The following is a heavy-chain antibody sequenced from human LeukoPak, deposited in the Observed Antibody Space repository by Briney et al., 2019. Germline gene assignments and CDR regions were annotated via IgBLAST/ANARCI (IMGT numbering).Heavy chain of an antibody. V-gene: IGHV3-30*18. Sequence: GGSLRLSCAASGFTFSSYGMHWVRQAPGKGLEWVAVTSYDGSNKYYADSVKGRFTISRDNSKNTLYLQMNSLRAEDTAVYYCAKSGEGIQLWLLLDYWGQGTLVTVSS. J-gene: IGHJ4*02. CDR1: GFTFSSYG. CDR3: AKSGEGIQLWLLLDY. CDR2: TSYDGSNK. D-gene: IGHD5-18*01.